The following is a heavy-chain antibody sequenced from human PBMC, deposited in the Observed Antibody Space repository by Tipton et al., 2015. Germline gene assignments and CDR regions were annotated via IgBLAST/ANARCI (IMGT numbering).Heavy chain of an antibody. CDR1: GGSISSYY. V-gene: IGHV4-59*12. J-gene: IGHJ5*02. Sequence: LVKPTETLSLTCTVSGGSISSYYWSWIRQPPGKGLEWIGEVYRSGSTNYNPSLESRVTISIDTSKNQFSLSLTSVTAADTAVYYCARVTGYCSGGSCYPGYWFDPWGQGTLVTVSS. D-gene: IGHD2-15*01. CDR2: VYRSGST. CDR3: ARVTGYCSGGSCYPGYWFDP.